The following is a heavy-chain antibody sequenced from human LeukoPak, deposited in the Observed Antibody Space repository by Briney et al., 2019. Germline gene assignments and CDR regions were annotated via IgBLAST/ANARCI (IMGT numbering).Heavy chain of an antibody. CDR2: ISSSGSTI. CDR1: GFTFSSYE. V-gene: IGHV3-48*03. D-gene: IGHD5-18*01. J-gene: IGHJ4*02. Sequence: GGSLRLSCAASGFTFSSYEMNWVRQAPGKGLEWVSYISSSGSTIYYADSVKGRFTISRDNAKNSLYLQMNSLRAEDTAVYYCARESAMVWAIDYWGQGTLVTVSS. CDR3: ARESAMVWAIDY.